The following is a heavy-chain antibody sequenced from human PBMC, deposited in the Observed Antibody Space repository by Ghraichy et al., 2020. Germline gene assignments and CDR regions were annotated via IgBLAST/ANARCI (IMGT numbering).Heavy chain of an antibody. CDR3: ARGYDTPLYGMDV. CDR2: INHSGST. J-gene: IGHJ6*02. Sequence: SETLSLTCAVSGGSFSDYYWTWIRQPPGKGPEWIGEINHSGSTNYNPSLKSRVTISVDTSKNQFSLKLSSVTAADTAVYYCARGYDTPLYGMDVWGQGTTVTVSS. D-gene: IGHD3-22*01. CDR1: GGSFSDYY. V-gene: IGHV4-34*01.